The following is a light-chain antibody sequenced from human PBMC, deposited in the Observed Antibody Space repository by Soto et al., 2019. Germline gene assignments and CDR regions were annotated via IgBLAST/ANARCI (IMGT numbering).Light chain of an antibody. CDR3: QQYGSSPLT. CDR1: QSLSGNY. CDR2: DAS. J-gene: IGKJ4*01. V-gene: IGKV3-20*01. Sequence: EIVLTQSPGTLSLSPGERATLSCRASQSLSGNYLAWYQQKPGQAPRLFIYDASSRATGIPARFSGSGSGTDFTLTISRVEPEDFAVYYCQQYGSSPLTFGGGTKVDIK.